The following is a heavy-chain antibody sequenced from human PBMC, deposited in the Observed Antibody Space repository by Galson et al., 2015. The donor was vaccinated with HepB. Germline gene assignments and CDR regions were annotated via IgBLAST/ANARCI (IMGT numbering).Heavy chain of an antibody. CDR2: FDPQDGET. CDR3: TTVEATASINYSLDY. V-gene: IGHV1-24*01. Sequence: SVKVSCKVSGYIFTDLSIHWVRQAPGKGLEWVGGFDPQDGETIYAQTFQGRVTVTEDKSTDTAYMKLSGLRSEDTAIYYCTTVEATASINYSLDYWGQGTLVTVSS. CDR1: GYIFTDLS. J-gene: IGHJ4*02. D-gene: IGHD5-18*01.